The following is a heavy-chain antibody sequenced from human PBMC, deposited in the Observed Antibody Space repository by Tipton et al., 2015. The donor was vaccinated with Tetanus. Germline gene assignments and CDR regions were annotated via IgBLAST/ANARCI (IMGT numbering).Heavy chain of an antibody. V-gene: IGHV1-2*02. Sequence: QLVQSGAEVKKPGASVKVSCKASGYTFTGYYIYWVRQAPGQGLEWMGWIDPNSGGTVYAQKFQGRVTMTSDTSISTAYMELRSLRSDDTAVYYCARDRGDYIYYGMDVWGPGPTVTVS. CDR1: GYTFTGYY. J-gene: IGHJ6*02. CDR2: IDPNSGGT. D-gene: IGHD3-22*01. CDR3: ARDRGDYIYYGMDV.